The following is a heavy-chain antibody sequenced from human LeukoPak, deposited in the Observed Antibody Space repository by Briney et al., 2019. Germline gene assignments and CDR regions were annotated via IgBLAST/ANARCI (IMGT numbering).Heavy chain of an antibody. Sequence: GGSLRLSCGASGFTFSSYPMNWVRQAPGKGLEWVSSISTSNSYIYYADSVRGRFTISGDNAKNSLYLQMNSLRAEDTAVYYGARANVYWGQGTLVTVSS. D-gene: IGHD1-1*01. CDR1: GFTFSSYP. CDR2: ISTSNSYI. CDR3: ARANVY. J-gene: IGHJ4*02. V-gene: IGHV3-21*01.